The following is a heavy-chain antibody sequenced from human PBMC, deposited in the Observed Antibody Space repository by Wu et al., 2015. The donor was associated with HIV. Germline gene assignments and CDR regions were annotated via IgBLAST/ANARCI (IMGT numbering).Heavy chain of an antibody. D-gene: IGHD3-16*01. CDR3: ARGHYYDSSSSPMY. V-gene: IGHV1-18*01. CDR2: ISAQNGNT. CDR1: GYIFNDFG. J-gene: IGHJ4*02. Sequence: VQLFQSGGEVKKPGASVKVACKASGYIFNDFGIHWVRQAPGQGLEWIGWISAQNGNTKYAQKFQGRVTMTTETSSSTAYMELRSLRSDDTAVYFCARGHYYDSSSSPMYWGPGTRVTVSS.